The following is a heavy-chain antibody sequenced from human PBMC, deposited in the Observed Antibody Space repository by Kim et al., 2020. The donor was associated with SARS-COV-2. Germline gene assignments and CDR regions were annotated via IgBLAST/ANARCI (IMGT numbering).Heavy chain of an antibody. CDR1: GFTFSSYD. Sequence: GGSLRLSCAASGFTFSSYDMHWVRQATGKGLEWVSAIGTAGDTYYPGSVKGRFTISRENAKNSLYLQMNSLRAGDTAVYYCARAARYYDSSGYYYYFDYWGQGTLVTVSS. V-gene: IGHV3-13*04. J-gene: IGHJ4*02. D-gene: IGHD3-22*01. CDR2: IGTAGDT. CDR3: ARAARYYDSSGYYYYFDY.